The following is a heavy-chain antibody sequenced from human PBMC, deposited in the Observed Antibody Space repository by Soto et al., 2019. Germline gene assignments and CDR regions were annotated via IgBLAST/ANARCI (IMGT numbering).Heavy chain of an antibody. D-gene: IGHD2-2*02. J-gene: IGHJ6*02. Sequence: PGVSLRLSCAASGFTFSRYAMSWVRQAPGKGLEWVSAISGSGGSTYYADSVKGRFTISRDNSKNTLYLQMNSLRAEDTAVYYCASHCSSTSCYKYGMDVWGQGTTVTVSS. CDR2: ISGSGGST. CDR1: GFTFSRYA. V-gene: IGHV3-23*01. CDR3: ASHCSSTSCYKYGMDV.